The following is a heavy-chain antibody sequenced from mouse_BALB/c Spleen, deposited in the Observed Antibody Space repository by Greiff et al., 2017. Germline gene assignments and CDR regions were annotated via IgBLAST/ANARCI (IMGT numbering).Heavy chain of an antibody. D-gene: IGHD1-2*01. V-gene: IGHV5-12-2*01. CDR2: ISNGGGST. Sequence: EVQRVESGGGLVQPGGSLKLSCAASGFTFSSYTMSWVRQTPEKRLEWVAYISNGGGSTYYPDTVKGRFTISRDNAKNTLYLQMSSLKSEDTAMYYCARGGITTATFAYWGQGTLVTVSA. CDR1: GFTFSSYT. J-gene: IGHJ3*01. CDR3: ARGGITTATFAY.